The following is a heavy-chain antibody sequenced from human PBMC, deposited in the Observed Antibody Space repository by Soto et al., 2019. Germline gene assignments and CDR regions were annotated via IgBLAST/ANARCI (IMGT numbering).Heavy chain of an antibody. V-gene: IGHV3-23*01. Sequence: GGSLRLSCATSGLTFSNYAMSWVRQAPGGGLEWVSSMSGSSSTTYYADSVKGRFTISRDNSKNTLYLQMNSLRAEDTAVYYCAKDLVMFGSSGYYPDYWGQGTLVTVSS. CDR1: GLTFSNYA. CDR2: MSGSSSTT. J-gene: IGHJ4*02. D-gene: IGHD3-22*01. CDR3: AKDLVMFGSSGYYPDY.